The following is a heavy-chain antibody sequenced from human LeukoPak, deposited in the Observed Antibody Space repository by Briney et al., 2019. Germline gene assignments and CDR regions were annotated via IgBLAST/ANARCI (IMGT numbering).Heavy chain of an antibody. CDR2: ISYDGSNK. D-gene: IGHD6-19*01. V-gene: IGHV3-30*18. CDR3: AKAGIAVAGPLGY. CDR1: GFTFSSYG. Sequence: PGRSLRLSCAASGFTFSSYGMHWVRQAPGKGLEWVAVISYDGSNKYYADSVKGRFTISRDNSKNTLYLQMNSLRAEDTAVYYCAKAGIAVAGPLGYWGQGTLVTVSS. J-gene: IGHJ4*02.